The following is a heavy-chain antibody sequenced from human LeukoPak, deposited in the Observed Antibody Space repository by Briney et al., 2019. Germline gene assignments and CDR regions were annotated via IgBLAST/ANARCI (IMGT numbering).Heavy chain of an antibody. J-gene: IGHJ4*02. CDR1: GFTFSEFW. CDR2: INQDGSTK. V-gene: IGHV3-7*01. D-gene: IGHD1-26*01. CDR3: ARDKIVGPTLLDY. Sequence: GGSLRLSCAASGFTFSEFWWSWVRQAPGKGLEWVGNINQDGSTKYYVDSLKGRFTISRDNAKNSLYLQVNSLTAEDTAVYYCARDKIVGPTLLDYWGQGTLVTVSS.